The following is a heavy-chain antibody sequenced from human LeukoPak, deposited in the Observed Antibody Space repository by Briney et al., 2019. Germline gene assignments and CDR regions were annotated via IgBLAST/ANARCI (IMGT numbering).Heavy chain of an antibody. V-gene: IGHV1-8*03. CDR2: MNPNSGNT. CDR3: AREFHEWTQLWPLADYYYYMDV. Sequence: ASVKVSCKASGYTFTSYDINWVRQATGQGLEWMGWMNPNSGNTGYAQKFQGRVTITRNTSISTAYMELSSLRSEDTAVYYCAREFHEWTQLWPLADYYYYMDVWGKGTTVTVSS. CDR1: GYTFTSYD. D-gene: IGHD5-18*01. J-gene: IGHJ6*03.